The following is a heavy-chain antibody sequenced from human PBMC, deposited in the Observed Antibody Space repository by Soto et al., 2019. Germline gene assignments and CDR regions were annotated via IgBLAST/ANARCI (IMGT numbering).Heavy chain of an antibody. CDR3: AAENYYDSSGIPLDY. J-gene: IGHJ4*02. CDR1: GFTFTSSA. D-gene: IGHD3-22*01. CDR2: IVVGSGNT. Sequence: ASVKVSCKASGFTFTSSAVQWVRQARGQRLEWIGWIVVGSGNTNYAQKFQERVTITRDMSTSTAYMELSSLRSEDTAVYYCAAENYYDSSGIPLDYWGQGTLVTVSS. V-gene: IGHV1-58*01.